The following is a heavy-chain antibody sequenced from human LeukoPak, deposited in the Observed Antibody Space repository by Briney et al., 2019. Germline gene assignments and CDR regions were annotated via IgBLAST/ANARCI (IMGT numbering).Heavy chain of an antibody. CDR1: GFKFDAYA. Sequence: GGSLRLSCAASGFKFDAYAINWVRQPPGKGLEWVSIISWNGGFMDYADSVKGRFTISRDNVKNSVYLDMNSLRPEDTAFYFCAKVRGTYSSRFYFDSWGQGTLVTVSS. CDR3: AKVRGTYSSRFYFDS. CDR2: ISWNGGFM. V-gene: IGHV3-9*01. D-gene: IGHD6-19*01. J-gene: IGHJ4*02.